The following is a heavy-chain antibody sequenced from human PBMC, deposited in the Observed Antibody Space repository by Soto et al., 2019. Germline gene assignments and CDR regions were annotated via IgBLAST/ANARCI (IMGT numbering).Heavy chain of an antibody. CDR2: IYTSGST. J-gene: IGHJ3*02. CDR3: ARGCGIYGFDI. V-gene: IGHV4-4*07. D-gene: IGHD1-26*01. Sequence: QVQLQESGPGLVKPSETLSLTCTVSGGSMSSYYCSWIRQPAGKGMEWIGRIYTSGSTNYNLSLTSRVTVSIDTSKDQFSLKLSSVTAADTAVYYCARGCGIYGFDIWGQGTMVTVSS. CDR1: GGSMSSYY.